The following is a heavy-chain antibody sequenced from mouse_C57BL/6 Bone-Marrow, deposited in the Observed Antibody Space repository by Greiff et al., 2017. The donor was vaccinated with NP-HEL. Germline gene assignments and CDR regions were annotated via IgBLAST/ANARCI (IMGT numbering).Heavy chain of an antibody. CDR2: ISSGSSTI. CDR1: GFTFSDYG. V-gene: IGHV5-17*01. D-gene: IGHD1-1*01. J-gene: IGHJ4*01. Sequence: VQLKESGGGLVKPGGSLKLSCAASGFTFSDYGMHWVRQAPEKGLEWVAYISSGSSTIYYPDTVKGRFTISRDNAKNTLFLQMTSLRSEDTAMYYCARCSSCYVHCYAMDYWGQGTSVTVSS. CDR3: ARCSSCYVHCYAMDY.